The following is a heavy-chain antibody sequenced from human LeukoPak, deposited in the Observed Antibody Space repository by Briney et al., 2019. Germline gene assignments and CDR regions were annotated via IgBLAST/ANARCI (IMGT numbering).Heavy chain of an antibody. CDR3: ARFEVSLNYYGSGSSQN. Sequence: GGSLRLSCAASGFTFSSYAMSWVRQAPGKGLEWVAVISYDGSNKYYADSVKGRFTISRDNSKNTLYLQMNSLRAEDTAVYYCARFEVSLNYYGSGSSQNWGQGTLVTVSS. J-gene: IGHJ4*02. CDR1: GFTFSSYA. D-gene: IGHD3-10*01. CDR2: ISYDGSNK. V-gene: IGHV3-30-3*01.